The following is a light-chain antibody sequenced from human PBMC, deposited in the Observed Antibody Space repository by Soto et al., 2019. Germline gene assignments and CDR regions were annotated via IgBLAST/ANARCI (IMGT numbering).Light chain of an antibody. CDR3: CSYTSSITDV. Sequence: QSALTQPASMSGSPGQSITISCTGTSSDIGGYNYVSWYQQRPDEAPKLVIYDVNSRPSGVSDRFSGSKSGNTASLTISGLQTEDEADYYCCSYTSSITDVFGTGTKLTVL. V-gene: IGLV2-14*01. CDR2: DVN. J-gene: IGLJ1*01. CDR1: SSDIGGYNY.